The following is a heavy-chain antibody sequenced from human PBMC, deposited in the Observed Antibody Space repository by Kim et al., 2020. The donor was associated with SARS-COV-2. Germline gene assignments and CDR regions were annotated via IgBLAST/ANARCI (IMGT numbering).Heavy chain of an antibody. D-gene: IGHD3-10*01. V-gene: IGHV3-30*02. Sequence: DSVKGRFTISRDNSKNTLYLQMNSLRAEDTAVYYCAKDQYYGSGSYDFDYWGQGTLVTVSS. CDR3: AKDQYYGSGSYDFDY. J-gene: IGHJ4*02.